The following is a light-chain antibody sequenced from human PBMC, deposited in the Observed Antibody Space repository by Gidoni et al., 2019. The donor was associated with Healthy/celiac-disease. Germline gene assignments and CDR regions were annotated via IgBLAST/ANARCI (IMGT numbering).Light chain of an antibody. CDR1: SGSVSTSYY. CDR3: VLYMGSGICV. J-gene: IGLJ2*01. Sequence: QTVVTQEPSFSASPGGSVTLTCGLSSGSVSTSYYPSWYQQTPGQAPRTLIYSTNTRSSGVPDRFSGSILGNKAALTITGAQADDESDYYCVLYMGSGICVFGGGTKLTVL. V-gene: IGLV8-61*01. CDR2: STN.